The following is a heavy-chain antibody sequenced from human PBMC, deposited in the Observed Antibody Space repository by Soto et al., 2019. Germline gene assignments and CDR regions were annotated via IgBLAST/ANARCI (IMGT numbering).Heavy chain of an antibody. CDR3: AHSPYYGDNLDY. CDR2: IYWDDGK. V-gene: IGHV2-5*02. CDR1: AFSLSSGGVG. D-gene: IGHD1-26*01. Sequence: QITLKESGPALVKPTQTVTLTFTFSAFSLSSGGVGVGWMRHPPGKALEWLALIYWDDGKRYSPSLMGRLTITNDTSKNQVVLTMTNMDPVDTATYYCAHSPYYGDNLDYWGPGTLVTVSS. J-gene: IGHJ4*02.